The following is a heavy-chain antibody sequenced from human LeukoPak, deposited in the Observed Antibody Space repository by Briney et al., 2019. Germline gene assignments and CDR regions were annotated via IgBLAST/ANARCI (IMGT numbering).Heavy chain of an antibody. Sequence: SETLSLTCTVSGGSISDYYWSWIRQPPGKGLEWIGYVYYSGSTSYNPSLKSRVTISVDTSKNQFSLKASSVTAADTAVYYCARYGLIRGFEYWGQGTLVTVSS. CDR3: ARYGLIRGFEY. CDR2: VYYSGST. V-gene: IGHV4-59*01. D-gene: IGHD3-16*01. CDR1: GGSISDYY. J-gene: IGHJ4*02.